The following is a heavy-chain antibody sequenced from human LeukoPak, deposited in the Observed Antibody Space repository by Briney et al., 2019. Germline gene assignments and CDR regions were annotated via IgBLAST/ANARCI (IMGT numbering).Heavy chain of an antibody. Sequence: GRSLRLSCVASGFTFSRYGMHWVRQAPGKGLEWVAIIWYDGSNKYYADSVKGRFTISRDISKNTLYMQMDSLRAEDTAVYYCASGDTTGYSGDAFNIWGQGAMVTVSS. V-gene: IGHV3-33*03. D-gene: IGHD3-22*01. J-gene: IGHJ3*02. CDR3: ASGDTTGYSGDAFNI. CDR2: IWYDGSNK. CDR1: GFTFSRYG.